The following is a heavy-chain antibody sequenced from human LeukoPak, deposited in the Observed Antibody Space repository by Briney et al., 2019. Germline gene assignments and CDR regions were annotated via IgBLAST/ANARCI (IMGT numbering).Heavy chain of an antibody. J-gene: IGHJ5*02. CDR2: INPNSGGT. CDR3: ARGGRITMIVVVNNWFDP. D-gene: IGHD3-22*01. Sequence: ASVKVSCKASGYTFTGYYMHWLRQAPGQGLEWMGWINPNSGGTNYAQKFQGWVTMTRDTSISTAYMELSRLRSDDTAVYYCARGGRITMIVVVNNWFDPWGQGTLVTVSS. V-gene: IGHV1-2*04. CDR1: GYTFTGYY.